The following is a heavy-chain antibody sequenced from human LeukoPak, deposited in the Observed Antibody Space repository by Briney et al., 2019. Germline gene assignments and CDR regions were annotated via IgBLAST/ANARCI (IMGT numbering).Heavy chain of an antibody. Sequence: GASVKVSCKASVYTFTSYSINWVRQAPGQGLEWMGWISTYNGNTNYAQKLQGRVTMTTDTSTSTAYMELRSLRSDDTAVYYCAKDRWRDGSSSFDNWGQGTLVTVSS. D-gene: IGHD6-6*01. J-gene: IGHJ4*02. V-gene: IGHV1-18*01. CDR2: ISTYNGNT. CDR3: AKDRWRDGSSSFDN. CDR1: VYTFTSYS.